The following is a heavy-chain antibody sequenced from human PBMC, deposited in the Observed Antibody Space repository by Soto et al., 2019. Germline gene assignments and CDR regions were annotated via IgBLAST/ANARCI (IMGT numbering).Heavy chain of an antibody. CDR3: AKNVQTYYYDTSGGN. D-gene: IGHD3-22*01. CDR2: ISYDGSNK. V-gene: IGHV3-30*18. J-gene: IGHJ4*02. CDR1: GFTFSSYG. Sequence: QVQLVESGGGVVQPGRSLRLSCAASGFTFSSYGMHWVRQAPGKGLEWVAVISYDGSNKYYADSVKGRFTISRDNFKNTLYLQMNSLRAEDTAVYYCAKNVQTYYYDTSGGNWGQGTLVTVSS.